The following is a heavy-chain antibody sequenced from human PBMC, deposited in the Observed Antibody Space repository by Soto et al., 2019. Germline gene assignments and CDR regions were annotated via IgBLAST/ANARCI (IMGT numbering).Heavy chain of an antibody. V-gene: IGHV6-1*01. CDR1: GDGVSSNSAA. CDR3: ASEKAYYHDSSGPFDN. Sequence: PSQTLSLTCAISGDGVSSNSAAWNWIRQSPSRGLVWLGRTYYRSQWLNDYADSVKSRMTIKPDTSKNEFSLALASVTPEDTPVYYCASEKAYYHDSSGPFDNGPLEALVAVSS. CDR2: TYYRSQWLN. J-gene: IGHJ4*01. D-gene: IGHD3-22*01.